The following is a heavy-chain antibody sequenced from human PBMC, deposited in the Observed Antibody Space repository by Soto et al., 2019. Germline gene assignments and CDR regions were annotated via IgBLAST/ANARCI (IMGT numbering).Heavy chain of an antibody. CDR3: ARGGYSYGYGMDV. D-gene: IGHD5-18*01. V-gene: IGHV4-34*01. CDR2: INHSGST. Sequence: QPPGKGLEWIGEINHSGSTNYNPSLKSRVTISVDTSKNQFSLKLSSVTAADTAVYYCARGGYSYGYGMDVWGQGTTVTVSS. J-gene: IGHJ6*02.